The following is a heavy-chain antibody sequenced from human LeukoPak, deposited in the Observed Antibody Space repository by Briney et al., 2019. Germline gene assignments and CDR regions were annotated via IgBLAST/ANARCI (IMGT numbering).Heavy chain of an antibody. CDR1: GFTFSSHA. Sequence: GGSLRLSCAASGFTFSSHAMNWVRQAPGKGLEWVSATDDSGDSTIYADSVKGRFTISRDNARNILYLQMNSLRAEDTAVYYCARGITTHPYYAMDVWGQGTTVTVSS. J-gene: IGHJ6*02. V-gene: IGHV3-23*01. CDR2: TDDSGDST. CDR3: ARGITTHPYYAMDV. D-gene: IGHD3-3*01.